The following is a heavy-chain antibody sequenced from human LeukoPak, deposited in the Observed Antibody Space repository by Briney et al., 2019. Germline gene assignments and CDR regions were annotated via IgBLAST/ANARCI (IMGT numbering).Heavy chain of an antibody. Sequence: ASVKVSCKASGYTFTGYSMHWVRLAPGQGLEWMGWINPDSGGTNYAQKFQGRVTMTRDTSISTAYMELSRLRSDDTAVYYCASLGRITMIVVVTDDAFDIWGQGTMVTVSS. V-gene: IGHV1-2*02. CDR3: ASLGRITMIVVVTDDAFDI. CDR2: INPDSGGT. D-gene: IGHD3-22*01. CDR1: GYTFTGYS. J-gene: IGHJ3*02.